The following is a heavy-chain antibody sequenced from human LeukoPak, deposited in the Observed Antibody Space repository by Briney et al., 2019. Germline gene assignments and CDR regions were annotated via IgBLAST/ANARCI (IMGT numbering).Heavy chain of an antibody. CDR3: ARRGYSGYDWDS. CDR1: GGSISSYY. Sequence: PSETLSLTCTVSGGSISSYYWSWIRQPPGKGLEWIGNIYYSGTTNYNPSLKSRVTISVDTSKNQFSLKLSSMSAADTAVYYCARRGYSGYDWDSWGQGTLVTVPS. J-gene: IGHJ5*01. V-gene: IGHV4-59*08. CDR2: IYYSGTT. D-gene: IGHD5-12*01.